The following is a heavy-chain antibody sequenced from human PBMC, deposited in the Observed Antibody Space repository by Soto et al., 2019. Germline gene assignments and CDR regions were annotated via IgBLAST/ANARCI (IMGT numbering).Heavy chain of an antibody. CDR1: GGTISSSSYY. D-gene: IGHD2-15*01. V-gene: IGHV4-39*07. Sequence: SETLSLTCTVSGGTISSSSYYWGWIRQPPGKGLEWIGSIYYSGSTYYNPSLKSRVTISVDTSKNQFSLKLSSVTAADTAVYYCAREGSYKNYYYYGMDVWGQGTTVTV. J-gene: IGHJ6*02. CDR2: IYYSGST. CDR3: AREGSYKNYYYYGMDV.